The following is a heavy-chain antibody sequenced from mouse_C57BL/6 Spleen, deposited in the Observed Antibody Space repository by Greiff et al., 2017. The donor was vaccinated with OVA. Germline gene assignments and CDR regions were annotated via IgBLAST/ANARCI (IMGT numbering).Heavy chain of an antibody. CDR1: GFNIKDYY. J-gene: IGHJ3*01. Sequence: EVKLMESGAELVKPGASVKLSCTASGFNIKDYYMHWVKQRTEQGLEWIGRIDPEDGETKYAPNFQGKATITADTSSTTAYLQLSSLTSEDAAVYYCARSKYGTWFAYWGQGTLVTVSA. D-gene: IGHD1-1*01. V-gene: IGHV14-2*01. CDR3: ARSKYGTWFAY. CDR2: IDPEDGET.